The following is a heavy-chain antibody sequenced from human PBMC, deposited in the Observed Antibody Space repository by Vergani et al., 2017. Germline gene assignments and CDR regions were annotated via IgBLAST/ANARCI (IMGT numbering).Heavy chain of an antibody. D-gene: IGHD1-14*01. Sequence: QVQLVESGGGVVQPGRSLRLSCAASGFTFNQYGMHWVRQAPGKGLEWVAVTWYDGNNKQYADSVKGRFTISRDNSKSTMYLQMNSLRDEDRGVYYCAIYLRLPYNRFDPWREGAMVTVSS. J-gene: IGHJ5*02. V-gene: IGHV3-33*01. CDR3: AIYLRLPYNRFDP. CDR1: GFTFNQYG. CDR2: TWYDGNNK.